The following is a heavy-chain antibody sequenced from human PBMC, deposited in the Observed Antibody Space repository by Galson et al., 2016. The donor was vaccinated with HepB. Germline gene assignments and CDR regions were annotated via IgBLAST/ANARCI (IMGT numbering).Heavy chain of an antibody. V-gene: IGHV1-46*01. CDR3: ARGHHYGYSAYYY. CDR1: GYTFTSYY. D-gene: IGHD3-22*01. CDR2: INPRSGST. J-gene: IGHJ4*02. Sequence: SVKVSCKASGYTFTSYYMHWVRQAPGQGLEWMGIINPRSGSTSHAQKFQGRVTMTRDTSTSTVYMELSSLRSEDTAVYYCARGHHYGYSAYYYWGEGTLVTVSS.